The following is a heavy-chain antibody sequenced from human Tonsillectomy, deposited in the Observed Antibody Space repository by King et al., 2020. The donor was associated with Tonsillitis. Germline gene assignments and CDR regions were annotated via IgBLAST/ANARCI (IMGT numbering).Heavy chain of an antibody. V-gene: IGHV1-69*04. CDR2: IIPMLGIP. Sequence: VQLVQSGAEVKKPGSSVKVSCKASGGTFSSHAITWVRQAPGRGLEWMGRIIPMLGIPKTAQNFQGRVTITADKSTSTAYMELRSLRIEDTAVYYCATEGPLEHMDVWGKGTAVTVSS. CDR3: ATEGPLEHMDV. CDR1: GGTFSSHA. J-gene: IGHJ6*03.